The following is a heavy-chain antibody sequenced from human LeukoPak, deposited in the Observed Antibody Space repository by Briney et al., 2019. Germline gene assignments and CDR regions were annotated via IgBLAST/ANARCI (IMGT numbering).Heavy chain of an antibody. Sequence: GGSLRLSCAASGFTFSSYSMNWVRQAPGKGLEWVSSISSSSSYIYYADSVKGRFTISRDNAKNSLYLQMNSLRAEDTAVYYCARDLRDDYVWGSYRDKGYFDYWGQGTLVTVSS. D-gene: IGHD3-16*02. J-gene: IGHJ4*02. CDR1: GFTFSSYS. V-gene: IGHV3-21*01. CDR2: ISSSSSYI. CDR3: ARDLRDDYVWGSYRDKGYFDY.